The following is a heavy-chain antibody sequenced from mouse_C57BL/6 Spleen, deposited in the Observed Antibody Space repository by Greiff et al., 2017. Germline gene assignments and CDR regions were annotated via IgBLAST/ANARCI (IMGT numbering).Heavy chain of an antibody. J-gene: IGHJ1*03. CDR1: GYAFTNYL. D-gene: IGHD2-3*01. Sequence: QVQLQQSGAELVRPGTSVKVSCKASGYAFTNYLIEWVKQRPGQGLEWIGVINPGSGGTNYNEKFKGKATLTADKSSSTAYMQLSSLTSEDSAVXFCARSDGYYGYFDVWGTGTTVTVSS. CDR2: INPGSGGT. CDR3: ARSDGYYGYFDV. V-gene: IGHV1-54*01.